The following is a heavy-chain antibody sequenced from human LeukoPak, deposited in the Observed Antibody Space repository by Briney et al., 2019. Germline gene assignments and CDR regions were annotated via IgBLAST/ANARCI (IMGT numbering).Heavy chain of an antibody. CDR1: GGTFSSYA. D-gene: IGHD1-7*01. CDR3: AREGGYNWNYIRWFDP. Sequence: GASVKVSCKASGGTFSSYAISWVRQAPGQGLEWMGGIIPIFGTANYAQKFQGRVTITTDESTSTAYMELSSLRSEDTAVYYCAREGGYNWNYIRWFDPSGQGTLVTVSS. V-gene: IGHV1-69*05. J-gene: IGHJ5*02. CDR2: IIPIFGTA.